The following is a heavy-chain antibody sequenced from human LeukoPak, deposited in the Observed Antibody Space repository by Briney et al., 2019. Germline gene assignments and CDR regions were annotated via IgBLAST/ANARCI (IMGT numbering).Heavy chain of an antibody. CDR1: GFTFSMYA. V-gene: IGHV3-23*01. J-gene: IGHJ4*02. CDR2: ISGSGGGT. Sequence: PGGSLRLSCATSGFTFSMYAMTWVRQAPGKGLEWVSSISGSGGGTYYADSVAGHFIISRDNSKNTLYLQMNSLRADDTAVYYCAQGVLRFMLGGYWGQGTLVTVSS. CDR3: AQGVLRFMLGGY. D-gene: IGHD5-12*01.